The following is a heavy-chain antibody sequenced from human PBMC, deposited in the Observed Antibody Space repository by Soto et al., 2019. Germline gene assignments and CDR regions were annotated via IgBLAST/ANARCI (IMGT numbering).Heavy chain of an antibody. CDR2: IIPIFGTI. D-gene: IGHD5-12*01. Sequence: QVLLVQSGAEVKKPGSSVKVSCKASGGTFSTYTLSWVRQAPGQGLEWMGGIIPIFGTINYAQKFQGRVTITADRSTTTAYMELISQRSDDTAVYYCAILTPITGVYWGQGALVTVSS. J-gene: IGHJ4*02. CDR1: GGTFSTYT. CDR3: AILTPITGVY. V-gene: IGHV1-69*06.